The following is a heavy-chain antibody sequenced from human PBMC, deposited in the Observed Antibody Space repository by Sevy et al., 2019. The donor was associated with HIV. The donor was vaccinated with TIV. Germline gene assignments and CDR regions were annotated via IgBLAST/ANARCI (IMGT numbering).Heavy chain of an antibody. D-gene: IGHD4-17*01. CDR1: GFTFSSYE. V-gene: IGHV3-48*03. CDR2: ISSSGSTI. CDR3: ARDPSYSDSTYGMDV. J-gene: IGHJ6*02. Sequence: GGSLRLSCAASGFTFSSYEMNWVRQAPGKGLEWVSYISSSGSTIYYADSVKGRFTISRDNAKNSLYLQMNSLRAEDTAVYYCARDPSYSDSTYGMDVWGHGTTVTVSS.